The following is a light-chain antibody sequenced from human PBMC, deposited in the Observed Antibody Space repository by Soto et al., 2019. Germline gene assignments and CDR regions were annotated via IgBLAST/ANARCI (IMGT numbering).Light chain of an antibody. CDR2: GAS. V-gene: IGKV3-20*01. Sequence: DIVLTQSPGTLSLSPGERATLSCRARQSVSSSYLAWYQQKPGQAPRLLIYGASSRATGIPDRFSGSGSGTAFTLTISRLEPEDFAVYYCQQYGSSPLTFGPGTKVDIK. J-gene: IGKJ3*01. CDR1: QSVSSSY. CDR3: QQYGSSPLT.